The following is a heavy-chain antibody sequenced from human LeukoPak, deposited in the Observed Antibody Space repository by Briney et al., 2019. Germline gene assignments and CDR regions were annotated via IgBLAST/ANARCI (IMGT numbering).Heavy chain of an antibody. D-gene: IGHD6-19*01. J-gene: IGHJ4*02. Sequence: GGSLRLSCAASGFTFDDYGMSWVRQAPGKGLEWVANIKQDGSEKYYVDSVKGRFTISRDNAKNSLYLQMNSLRAEDTAVYYCARDNKVAGDYWGQGTLVTVSS. CDR1: GFTFDDYG. CDR2: IKQDGSEK. CDR3: ARDNKVAGDY. V-gene: IGHV3-7*01.